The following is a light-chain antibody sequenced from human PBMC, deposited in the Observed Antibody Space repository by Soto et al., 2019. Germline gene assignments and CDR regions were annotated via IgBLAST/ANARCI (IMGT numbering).Light chain of an antibody. Sequence: QSALTQPASVSGSPGQSITISCTGTSSDVGSYNLVSWYQQHPGKAPKLMIYEVSKRPSGVSNRFPGSKSGNTASLTISGLQAEDEADYHCCSYAGSSTWVFGGGTKVTVL. CDR1: SSDVGSYNL. CDR2: EVS. J-gene: IGLJ3*02. CDR3: CSYAGSSTWV. V-gene: IGLV2-23*02.